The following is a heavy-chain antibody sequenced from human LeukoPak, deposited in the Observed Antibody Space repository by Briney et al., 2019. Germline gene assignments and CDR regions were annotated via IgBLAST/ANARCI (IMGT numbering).Heavy chain of an antibody. CDR3: VAGVALDY. D-gene: IGHD3-3*01. Sequence: GGSLRLSCTASGLNFSVYYMTWIRQAPGNGLGAPGNGLEWLSHISKTGTSIYYADSVRGRFTISRDNAKKSLYLHMNSLRAEDTAVYYCVAGVALDYWGQGALVTVSS. CDR1: GLNFSVYY. J-gene: IGHJ4*02. CDR2: ISKTGTSI. V-gene: IGHV3-11*01.